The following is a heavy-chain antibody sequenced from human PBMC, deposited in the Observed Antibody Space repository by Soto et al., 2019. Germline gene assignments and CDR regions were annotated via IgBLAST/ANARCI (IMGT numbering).Heavy chain of an antibody. CDR3: ARVRREYDNSGPVDY. CDR1: GGSISSSSYY. CDR2: IYYGGST. V-gene: IGHV4-39*07. D-gene: IGHD3-22*01. Sequence: PSETLSLTCTVSGGSISSSSYYWGWIRQPPGKGLEWIGYIYYGGSTYNNPSLQSRVTMSLDRSRNQFSLKLNSVTAADTAVYYCARVRREYDNSGPVDYWGQGTLVTVS. J-gene: IGHJ4*02.